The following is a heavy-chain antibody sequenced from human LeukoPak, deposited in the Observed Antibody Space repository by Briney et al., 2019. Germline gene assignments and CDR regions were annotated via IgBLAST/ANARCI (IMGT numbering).Heavy chain of an antibody. CDR1: GGTFSSYA. D-gene: IGHD1-20*01. Sequence: VASVKVSCKDSGGTFSSYAISWVRQAPGQGLEWMGGIIPIFGTANYAQKFQGRVTITADESTSTAYMELSSLRSEDTAVYYCARDNNWNWFDPWGQGTLVTVSS. V-gene: IGHV1-69*01. CDR3: ARDNNWNWFDP. CDR2: IIPIFGTA. J-gene: IGHJ5*02.